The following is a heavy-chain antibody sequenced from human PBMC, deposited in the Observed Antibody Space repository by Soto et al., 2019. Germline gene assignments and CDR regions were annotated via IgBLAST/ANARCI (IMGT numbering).Heavy chain of an antibody. CDR1: GASISSGGYY. V-gene: IGHV4-31*03. CDR3: ARVLRDVLSDRYYWYFDL. J-gene: IGHJ2*01. D-gene: IGHD3-16*02. Sequence: QVQLQESGPGLVKPSQTLSLTCTVSGASISSGGYYWGWIRQHPGKGLEWIGFIYYIGTSYYNPYLERRITLSVDTSKNHFSLNLTSVTAADTAVYYCARVLRDVLSDRYYWYFDLWGRGTLVTVSS. CDR2: IYYIGTS.